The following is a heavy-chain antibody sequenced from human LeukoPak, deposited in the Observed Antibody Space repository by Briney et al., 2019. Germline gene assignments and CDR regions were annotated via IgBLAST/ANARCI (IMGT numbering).Heavy chain of an antibody. CDR2: LSGSGYNT. J-gene: IGHJ4*02. CDR3: AKDPYGTRYFDY. CDR1: GFTFSSHA. Sequence: GGSPRLSCAASGFTFSSHALSWVRQAPGKGLEWVSSLSGSGYNTYYADSVKGRFTISRDNSKNTAYLQMNSLRAEDTAVYYCAKDPYGTRYFDYWGQGTLVTVSS. V-gene: IGHV3-23*01. D-gene: IGHD2-2*01.